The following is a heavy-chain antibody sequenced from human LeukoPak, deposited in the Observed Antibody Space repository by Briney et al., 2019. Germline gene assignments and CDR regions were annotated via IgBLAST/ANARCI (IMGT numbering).Heavy chain of an antibody. D-gene: IGHD3-22*01. Sequence: GRSLRLSCAASGFTFDDYAMHWVRQAPGKGLEWVSGISWNSGSIGYADSVKGRFTISRDNAKNSLYLQMNSLRAEDTAVYYCARLPLSSGYSYYFDYWGQGTLVTVSS. CDR2: ISWNSGSI. CDR3: ARLPLSSGYSYYFDY. J-gene: IGHJ4*02. V-gene: IGHV3-9*01. CDR1: GFTFDDYA.